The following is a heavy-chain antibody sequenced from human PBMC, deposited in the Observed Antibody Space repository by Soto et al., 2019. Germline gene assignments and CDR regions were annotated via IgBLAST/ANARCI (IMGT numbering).Heavy chain of an antibody. Sequence: EVQLVASGGDLVQPGGSLRLSCAASGFTSSDHYVDWVSQDPGKGLEWVGRTRKKANSYTTEYAASVKARFTISRDDSRNSLYLQMNNLKTEDTAIYYCARSDSSGYFLYWGQGTLVTVSS. D-gene: IGHD3-22*01. CDR2: TRKKANSYTT. V-gene: IGHV3-72*01. CDR3: ARSDSSGYFLY. J-gene: IGHJ4*02. CDR1: GFTSSDHY.